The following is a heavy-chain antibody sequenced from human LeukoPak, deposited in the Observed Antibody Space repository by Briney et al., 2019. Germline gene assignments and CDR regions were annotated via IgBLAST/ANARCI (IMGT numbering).Heavy chain of an antibody. Sequence: GGSLRLSCEASGFIFSSFAVSWVRQAPGEGLEWVSSISSSGSTTYYADSVKGRFTISRDNIRNTLNLQMNSLRPDDTALYYCAKDPNGDYVGAFETWGLGTMVTASS. CDR3: AKDPNGDYVGAFET. CDR2: ISSSGSTT. D-gene: IGHD4-17*01. CDR1: GFIFSSFA. V-gene: IGHV3-23*01. J-gene: IGHJ3*02.